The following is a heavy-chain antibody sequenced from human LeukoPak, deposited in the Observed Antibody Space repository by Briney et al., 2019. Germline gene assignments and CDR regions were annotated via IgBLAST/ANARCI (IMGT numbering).Heavy chain of an antibody. CDR1: GGSFSGYY. CDR2: INHSGST. J-gene: IGHJ5*02. D-gene: IGHD3-22*01. V-gene: IGHV4-34*01. Sequence: SETLSLTCAVSGGSFSGYYWSWIRQPPGKGLEWIGKINHSGSTNYNPSLKSRVTISVDTSKNQFSLKLSSVTAADTAVYYCARGIESGYYFNWFDPWGQGTLVTVSS. CDR3: ARGIESGYYFNWFDP.